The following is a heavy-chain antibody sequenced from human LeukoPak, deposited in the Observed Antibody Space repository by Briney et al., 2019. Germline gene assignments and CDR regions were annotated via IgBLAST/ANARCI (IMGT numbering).Heavy chain of an antibody. CDR2: IYSGGST. V-gene: IGHV3-53*01. Sequence: AGGSLRLSCAASGFTVSSNYMSWVRQAPGKGLEWVSVIYSGGSTYYADSVKGRFTISRDNSKNTLYLQMNSLRAEDTAVYYCARGIDTHYFDYWGQGTLVTVSS. CDR1: GFTVSSNY. CDR3: ARGIDTHYFDY. J-gene: IGHJ4*02.